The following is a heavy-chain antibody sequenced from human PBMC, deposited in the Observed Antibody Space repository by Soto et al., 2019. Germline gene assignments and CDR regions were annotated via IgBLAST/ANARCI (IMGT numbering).Heavy chain of an antibody. J-gene: IGHJ2*01. D-gene: IGHD2-15*01. V-gene: IGHV4-30-4*01. Sequence: QVQLQESGPGLVKPSQTLSLTCTVSGGSISSGDYYWSWIRQPPGKGLEWIGYIYYSGSTYYNPSRKSRVXXXVXPAKNQFSLKLSSVTAADTAVYYCARVVNRPVRFDLWGRGTLVTVSS. CDR2: IYYSGST. CDR1: GGSISSGDYY. CDR3: ARVVNRPVRFDL.